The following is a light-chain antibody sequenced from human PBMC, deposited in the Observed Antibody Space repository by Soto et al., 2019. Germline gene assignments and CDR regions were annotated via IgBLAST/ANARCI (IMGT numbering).Light chain of an antibody. Sequence: IVLTQSPGTLSLSPGERATLSCRASQIVSSSYLAWYQQKPGQAPRLLIYGASSRATGIPDRFSGSGSGTDFTLTISRLEPEDFAVYYCQQYGSSLFSFGPGTKVDI. CDR2: GAS. V-gene: IGKV3-20*01. J-gene: IGKJ3*01. CDR3: QQYGSSLFS. CDR1: QIVSSSY.